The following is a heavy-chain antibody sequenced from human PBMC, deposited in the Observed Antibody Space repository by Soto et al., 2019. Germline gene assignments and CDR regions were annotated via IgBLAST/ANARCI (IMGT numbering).Heavy chain of an antibody. CDR2: VNPNSGGT. CDR3: ARVEAVAGTIGY. V-gene: IGHV1-2*02. Sequence: ASVKVSCKASGYTFTGYYMHWVRQAPGQGLEWMGWVNPNSGGTNYAQKFQGRVTMTRDTSISTAYMELSRLRSDDTAVYYCARVEAVAGTIGYWGQGTLVTVSS. J-gene: IGHJ4*02. D-gene: IGHD6-19*01. CDR1: GYTFTGYY.